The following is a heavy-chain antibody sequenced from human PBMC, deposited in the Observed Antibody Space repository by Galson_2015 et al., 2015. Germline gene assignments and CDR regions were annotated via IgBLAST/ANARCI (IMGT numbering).Heavy chain of an antibody. V-gene: IGHV3-7*03. CDR3: VKYGSGSRTAFEI. CDR2: INKDGSEK. CDR1: GFTFSSYW. J-gene: IGHJ3*02. D-gene: IGHD3-10*01. Sequence: SLRLCCAASGFTFSSYWMSWVRQAPGKGLEWVANINKDGSEKYYVDSVKGRFTISRDNAKNSLYLQMNSLRAEDTAVYYCVKYGSGSRTAFEIWGQGTMVTASS.